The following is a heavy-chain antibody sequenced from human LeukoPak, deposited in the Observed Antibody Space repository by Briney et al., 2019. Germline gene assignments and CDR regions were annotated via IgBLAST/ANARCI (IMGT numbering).Heavy chain of an antibody. Sequence: GASVKVSCKASGYTFNNYAIIWVRQAPGQGLEWMGWINTNTGNPTYAQGFTGRFVFSLDTSVSTTYLQINSLKADDTAVYDCARELVVAAMDYWGQGTLVTVSS. J-gene: IGHJ4*02. V-gene: IGHV7-4-1*02. D-gene: IGHD2-2*01. CDR2: INTNTGNP. CDR1: GYTFNNYA. CDR3: ARELVVAAMDY.